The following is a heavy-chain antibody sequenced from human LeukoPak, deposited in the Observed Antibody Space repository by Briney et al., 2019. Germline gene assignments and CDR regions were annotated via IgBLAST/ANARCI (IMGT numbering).Heavy chain of an antibody. Sequence: PSETLSLTCAVSGGSIRNSSFYWGWIRQPPGKGLEWIASIYSTGTTYYNPSIKSRITIFVDTSKNQVSLKLRSVTAADTAVYYCARRVVDEYSSSSPIDYWGQGTLVTVSS. D-gene: IGHD6-6*01. V-gene: IGHV4-39*07. J-gene: IGHJ4*02. CDR2: IYSTGTT. CDR3: ARRVVDEYSSSSPIDY. CDR1: GGSIRNSSFY.